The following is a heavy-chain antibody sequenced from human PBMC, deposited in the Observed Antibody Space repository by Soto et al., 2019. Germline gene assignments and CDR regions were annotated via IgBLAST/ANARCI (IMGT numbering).Heavy chain of an antibody. J-gene: IGHJ6*02. CDR1: GFTFSSYS. Sequence: GGSLRLSCAASGFTFSSYSMNWVRQAPGKGLEWVSSISSSSSYIYYADSVKGRFTISRDNAKNSLYLQMNSLRAEDTAVYYCARGVSLASYYYYYGMDVWGQGTTVTVS. V-gene: IGHV3-21*01. CDR3: ARGVSLASYYYYYGMDV. CDR2: ISSSSSYI.